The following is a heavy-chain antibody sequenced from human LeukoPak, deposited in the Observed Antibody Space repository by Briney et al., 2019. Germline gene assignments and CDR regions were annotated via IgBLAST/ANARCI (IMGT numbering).Heavy chain of an antibody. D-gene: IGHD4-23*01. Sequence: GGSLRLSCAASGFTFSSYWMHWVRQAPGKGLVWVSRINSDGSSTNYADSVKGRFTISRYTAKNTLYLQMNSLRAEDTAVYYCAREVTRVVDYWGQGTLVTVSS. CDR2: INSDGSST. CDR3: AREVTRVVDY. V-gene: IGHV3-74*01. J-gene: IGHJ4*02. CDR1: GFTFSSYW.